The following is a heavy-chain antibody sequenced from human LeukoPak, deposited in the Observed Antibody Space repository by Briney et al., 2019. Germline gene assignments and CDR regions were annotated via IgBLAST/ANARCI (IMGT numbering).Heavy chain of an antibody. Sequence: GGSLRLSCAASGFTFSTYSMNWVRQAPGKGLEWVAFIRYDGSNKYYADSVKGRFTISRDNSKNTLYLQMNSLRAEDTAVYYCAKDFAFSGIQLKAHFDYWGQGTLVTVSS. CDR3: AKDFAFSGIQLKAHFDY. CDR1: GFTFSTYS. D-gene: IGHD5-18*01. V-gene: IGHV3-30*02. CDR2: IRYDGSNK. J-gene: IGHJ4*02.